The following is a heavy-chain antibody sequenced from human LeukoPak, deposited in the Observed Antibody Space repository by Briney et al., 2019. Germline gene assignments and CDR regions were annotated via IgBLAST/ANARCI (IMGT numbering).Heavy chain of an antibody. CDR1: GGSINTYY. J-gene: IGHJ4*02. CDR3: ARSIFGVVSFDS. V-gene: IGHV4-59*01. CDR2: VYQTGHT. Sequence: SETLSLTCTVSGGSINTYYWSWIRQPPGKGLEWIAYVYQTGHTNYNPLFTSRATISIDTSKNQFSLKLSSVSAADTAVYYCARSIFGVVSFDSWGQGTLVTVSS. D-gene: IGHD3-3*01.